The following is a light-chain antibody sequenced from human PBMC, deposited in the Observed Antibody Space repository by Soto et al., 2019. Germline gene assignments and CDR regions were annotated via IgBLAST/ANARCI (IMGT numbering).Light chain of an antibody. CDR1: QSISSY. V-gene: IGKV1-39*01. Sequence: DIQMTQSPSSVSASVGDRVTITCRASQSISSYLNWYQQKPGKAPKLLIYAASSLQSGVPSRFSGSGSGTDFTLTISSLQPEDVATYYCQQSYSTPSFGPGTKVDIK. J-gene: IGKJ3*01. CDR3: QQSYSTPS. CDR2: AAS.